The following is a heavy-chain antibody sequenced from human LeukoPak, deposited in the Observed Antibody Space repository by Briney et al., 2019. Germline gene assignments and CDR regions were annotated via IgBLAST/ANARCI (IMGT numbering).Heavy chain of an antibody. CDR2: ISSSSSYI. CDR3: ARASIFGVVIDY. V-gene: IGHV3-21*01. J-gene: IGHJ4*02. CDR1: GLTFSSHS. Sequence: PGGSLGLSCAASGLTFSSHSMNWVRQAPGKGLEWVSSISSSSSYIYYADSMKGRFTISRDNAKNSLYLQMNSLRAEDTAVYYCARASIFGVVIDYWGQGTLVTVSS. D-gene: IGHD3-3*01.